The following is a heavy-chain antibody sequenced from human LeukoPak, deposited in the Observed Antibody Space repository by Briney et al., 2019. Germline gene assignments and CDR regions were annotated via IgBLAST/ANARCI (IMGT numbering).Heavy chain of an antibody. V-gene: IGHV1-18*01. Sequence: ASVKVSCKASDYTFTTYGISWVRQAPGQGLEWMGWISAYNGNTNYAQKFQGRVTMTTDTSTSTAYMELRSLRSDDTAVYYCARVQLERRYYFDYWGQGTLVTVSS. CDR1: DYTFTTYG. CDR3: ARVQLERRYYFDY. D-gene: IGHD1-1*01. CDR2: ISAYNGNT. J-gene: IGHJ4*02.